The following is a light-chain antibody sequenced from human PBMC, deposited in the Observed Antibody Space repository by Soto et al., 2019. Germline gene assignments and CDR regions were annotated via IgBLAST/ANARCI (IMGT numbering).Light chain of an antibody. V-gene: IGKV3-15*01. CDR1: QSVSSN. CDR3: QQYNNWPPIT. Sequence: ETVMTQSPVTLSVSPGERATLSCRASQSVSSNLAWYQQKPGQAPRVLIYGASTRATGVPARFSGSGSGTEFTLTISSLQSEDFAVYYCQQYNNWPPITFGQGTRLEIK. J-gene: IGKJ5*01. CDR2: GAS.